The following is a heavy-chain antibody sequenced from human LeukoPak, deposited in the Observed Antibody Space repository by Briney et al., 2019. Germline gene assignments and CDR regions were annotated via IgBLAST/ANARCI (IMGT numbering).Heavy chain of an antibody. V-gene: IGHV4-38-2*02. CDR2: IYYSGST. J-gene: IGHJ4*02. CDR1: GYSISSGYY. Sequence: SETLSLTRTVSGYSISSGYYWGWIRQPPGKGLEWIGYIYYSGSTNYNPSLKSRVTISVDMSKNQFSLKLSSVTAADTAVYYCARLYSSGWYAGPWGQGTLVTVSS. D-gene: IGHD6-19*01. CDR3: ARLYSSGWYAGP.